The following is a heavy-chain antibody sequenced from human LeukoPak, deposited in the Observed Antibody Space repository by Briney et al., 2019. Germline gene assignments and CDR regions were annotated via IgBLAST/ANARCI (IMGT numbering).Heavy chain of an antibody. J-gene: IGHJ4*01. CDR1: GYTFTSYY. CDR3: ARIAAAGNLDY. D-gene: IGHD6-13*01. Sequence: GASVKVSCKASGYTFTSYYMHWVRQAPGQGLEWMGIINPSGGSTSYAQKFQGRVTMTRDTSTSTVYMELSSLGSEDTAVYYCARIAAAGNLDYWGQGTLVTVSS. CDR2: INPSGGST. V-gene: IGHV1-46*01.